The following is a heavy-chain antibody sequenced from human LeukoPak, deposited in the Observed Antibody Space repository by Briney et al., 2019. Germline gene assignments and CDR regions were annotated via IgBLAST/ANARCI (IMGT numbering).Heavy chain of an antibody. CDR2: ISYDGSNK. Sequence: PGGSLRLSCAASGFTFSSYGMHWVRQAPGKGLEWVAVISYDGSNKYSADSVKGRFTISRDNAKNTLYLQMNSLRAEDTAVYYCAKVSDQLLEGYYFDNWGQGTLVIVSS. V-gene: IGHV3-30*18. CDR1: GFTFSSYG. CDR3: AKVSDQLLEGYYFDN. J-gene: IGHJ4*02. D-gene: IGHD2-2*01.